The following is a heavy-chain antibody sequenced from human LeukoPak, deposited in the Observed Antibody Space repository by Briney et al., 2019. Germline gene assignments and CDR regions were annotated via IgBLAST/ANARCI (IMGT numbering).Heavy chain of an antibody. CDR2: ISYDGRTT. D-gene: IGHD5-24*01. Sequence: QPGGSLRLSCAASGFTFSSYGMHWVRQAPGKGLEWVAIISYDGRTTWYVDSVKGRFTISRDNSKSTLHLQMNSLRTEDAAVYYCAKDVNGNRDGNHWGGDYWGQGTLVTVSS. CDR1: GFTFSSYG. V-gene: IGHV3-30*18. J-gene: IGHJ4*02. CDR3: AKDVNGNRDGNHWGGDY.